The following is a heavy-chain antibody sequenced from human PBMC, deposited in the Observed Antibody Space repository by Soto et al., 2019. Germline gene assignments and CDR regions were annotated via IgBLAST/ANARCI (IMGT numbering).Heavy chain of an antibody. V-gene: IGHV3-48*02. CDR2: ISIGSGSI. CDR3: VRDDRWAFDF. J-gene: IGHJ3*01. D-gene: IGHD3-22*01. Sequence: EVQLVESGGGLVQPGGSRRVSCAASGFSFSNYAMNWVRQAPGKGLEWVSYISIGSGSIFYAASVKGRFTSSRDDAKNSLYMQMNTLREEDTAVYYCVRDDRWAFDFWGQGTMVNVSS. CDR1: GFSFSNYA.